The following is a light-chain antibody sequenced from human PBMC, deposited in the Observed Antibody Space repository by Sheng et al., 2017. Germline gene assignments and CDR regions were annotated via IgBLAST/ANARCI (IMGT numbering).Light chain of an antibody. CDR2: GAS. Sequence: DIQMTQSPSSLSASVGDRVTVTCRAGQDINNYLAWYQQKPGEVPKLVISGASTLQSGAPSRFSGSGSGTDFTLTINTLQPEDVATYYCQEYMSSPWTFGPGT. V-gene: IGKV1-27*01. J-gene: IGKJ1*01. CDR1: QDINNY. CDR3: QEYMSSPWT.